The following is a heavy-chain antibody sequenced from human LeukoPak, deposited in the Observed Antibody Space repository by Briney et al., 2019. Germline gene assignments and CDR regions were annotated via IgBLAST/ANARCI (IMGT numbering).Heavy chain of an antibody. V-gene: IGHV3-33*01. CDR3: ARYLGPSVDGFDY. D-gene: IGHD3-16*01. CDR2: IWYDGSNK. CDR1: GFTFSSYG. Sequence: GGSLRLSCAASGFTFSSYGMHWVRQAPGKGLEWVAVIWYDGSNKYYADSVKGRFTISRDNSKNTLYLQMNSLRAEDTAVYYCARYLGPSVDGFDYWGQGTLVTVSS. J-gene: IGHJ4*02.